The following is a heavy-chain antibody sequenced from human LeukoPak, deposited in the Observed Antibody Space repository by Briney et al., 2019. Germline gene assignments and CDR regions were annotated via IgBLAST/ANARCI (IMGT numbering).Heavy chain of an antibody. D-gene: IGHD6-19*01. CDR2: ITWNGGIT. J-gene: IGHJ4*02. V-gene: IGHV3-20*04. CDR3: AREGPVAGVELDQ. CDR1: GFTSSRYA. Sequence: PGGSLRLSCAASGFTSSRYAKTWVRQAPGKGLEWVSGITWNGGITAYADSVKGRFTISRDNAKNSLYLQMNSLRAEDTALYYCAREGPVAGVELDQWGQGTLVTVSS.